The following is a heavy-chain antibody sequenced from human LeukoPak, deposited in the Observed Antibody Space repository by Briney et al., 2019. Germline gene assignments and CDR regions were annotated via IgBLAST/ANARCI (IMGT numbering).Heavy chain of an antibody. CDR3: ARRSGSYFYAIWFDP. J-gene: IGHJ5*02. CDR1: GFTFSSYS. D-gene: IGHD1-26*01. CDR2: ISSSSSYI. Sequence: PGGSLRLSCAASGFTFSSYSMNWVRQAPGKGLEWVSSISSSSSYIYYADSVKGRFTISRDNAKNSLYLQMNSLRAEDTAVYYCARRSGSYFYAIWFDPWGQGTLVTVSS. V-gene: IGHV3-21*01.